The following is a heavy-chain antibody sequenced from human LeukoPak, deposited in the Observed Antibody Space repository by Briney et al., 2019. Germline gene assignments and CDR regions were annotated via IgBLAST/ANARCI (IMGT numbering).Heavy chain of an antibody. Sequence: GGSLRLSCAASGFTFDDYDMSWVRQAPGKGLEWVANIKEDESEENYADSVKGRFTISRDNAKNSLYLQMNSLRVEDTAVYYCAKYRLIWLPAPVFDSWGQGNVVTVSS. D-gene: IGHD5-24*01. J-gene: IGHJ4*02. CDR2: IKEDESEE. V-gene: IGHV3-7*01. CDR1: GFTFDDYD. CDR3: AKYRLIWLPAPVFDS.